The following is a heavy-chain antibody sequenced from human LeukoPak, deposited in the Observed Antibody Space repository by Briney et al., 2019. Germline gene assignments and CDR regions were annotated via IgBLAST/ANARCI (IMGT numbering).Heavy chain of an antibody. CDR3: ARVGVWFGEFAFDY. CDR2: IYTSGTT. Sequence: WXXQPAGKGLEGIGLIYTSGTTNHYPSLKSRVPLSVDPSKNQFSLTLSSVTAADPAVYYCARVGVWFGEFAFDYWGXXT. D-gene: IGHD3-10*01. J-gene: IGHJ4*02. V-gene: IGHV4-4*07.